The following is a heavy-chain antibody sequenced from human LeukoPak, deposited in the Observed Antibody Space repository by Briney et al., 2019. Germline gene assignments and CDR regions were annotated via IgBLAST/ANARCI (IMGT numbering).Heavy chain of an antibody. Sequence: SVKVSCKASGGTFSSYAISWVRQAPGQGLEWMGGIIPIFGTANYAQKFQGRVTITTDESTSSAYMELSSLRSEDTAVYYCAREEPGIAAAGSKGGSWFDPWGQGTLVTVSS. CDR2: IIPIFGTA. CDR3: AREEPGIAAAGSKGGSWFDP. J-gene: IGHJ5*02. V-gene: IGHV1-69*05. CDR1: GGTFSSYA. D-gene: IGHD6-13*01.